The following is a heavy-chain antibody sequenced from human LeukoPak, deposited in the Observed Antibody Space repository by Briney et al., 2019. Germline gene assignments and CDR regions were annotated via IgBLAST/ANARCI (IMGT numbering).Heavy chain of an antibody. D-gene: IGHD6-6*01. Sequence: PGGSLRLSCAASGFTFSDYYMSWIRQAPGKGLEWVSYISSSSSYTSSADSVKGRFTMSRDNAKNSLYLQMSSLRAEDTAVYYCARLRRPYYFDYLGQGTLVTVSS. CDR3: ARLRRPYYFDY. CDR1: GFTFSDYY. CDR2: ISSSSSYT. V-gene: IGHV3-11*03. J-gene: IGHJ4*02.